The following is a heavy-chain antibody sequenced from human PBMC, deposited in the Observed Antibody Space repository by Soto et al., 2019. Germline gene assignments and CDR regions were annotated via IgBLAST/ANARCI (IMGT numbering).Heavy chain of an antibody. D-gene: IGHD5-12*01. J-gene: IGHJ4*02. CDR2: IGTAGDT. CDR3: AGYNSGYAY. Sequence: EVQLVESGGDLVLPGGSLRLSCAASGFTFSNYDMHWVRQATGKGPEWVSAIGTAGDTYYSGSVKGRFTISREDAKNSLYLQMNSLRAGDTAVYYCAGYNSGYAYWGQGTLVTVSS. V-gene: IGHV3-13*04. CDR1: GFTFSNYD.